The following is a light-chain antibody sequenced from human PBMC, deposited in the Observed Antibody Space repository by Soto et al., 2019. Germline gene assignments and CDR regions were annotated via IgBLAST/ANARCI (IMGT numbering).Light chain of an antibody. CDR2: GAS. CDR3: QQYNNWPRT. V-gene: IGKV3-15*01. CDR1: HSIGIN. J-gene: IGKJ1*01. Sequence: EIGMTDSPASLSVSGGERATLSCMASHSIGINLVWYQQKPGQAPRLLIYGASSRATGIPARFSGRESGTEFTLTISSLQSEASAVYYCQQYNNWPRTFGQGPKVDIK.